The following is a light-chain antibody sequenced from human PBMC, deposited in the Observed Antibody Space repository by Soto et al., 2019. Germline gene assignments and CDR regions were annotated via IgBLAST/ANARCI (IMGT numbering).Light chain of an antibody. CDR3: QSHDSSLISYV. J-gene: IGLJ1*01. V-gene: IGLV1-40*01. CDR1: SSNIGAGYD. CDR2: GNI. Sequence: QSVLTQPPSVSGAPGQRVTIPCTGSSSNIGAGYDVHWYQHLPGAAPKLLIYGNINRPSGVPDRFSGSKSGTSASLAITGLQAEDEADYYCQSHDSSLISYVFGTGTKVTVL.